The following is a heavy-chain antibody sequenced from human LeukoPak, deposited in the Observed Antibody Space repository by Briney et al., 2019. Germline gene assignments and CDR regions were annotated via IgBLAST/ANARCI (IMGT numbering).Heavy chain of an antibody. J-gene: IGHJ3*02. CDR2: INPNSGDT. V-gene: IGHV1-2*02. CDR1: GYTFTAYF. Sequence: ASVKVSCKASGYTFTAYFIHWVRQAPGQGLEWMGWINPNSGDTNCAQSFQGRVTMTRDTSISTAYMDLSGLRSDDTAVYYCARDPNAFDIWGQGTMVTVSS. CDR3: ARDPNAFDI.